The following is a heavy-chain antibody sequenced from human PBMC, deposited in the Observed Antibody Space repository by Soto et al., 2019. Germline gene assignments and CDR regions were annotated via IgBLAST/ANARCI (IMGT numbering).Heavy chain of an antibody. D-gene: IGHD4-17*01. Sequence: ASVKVSCKASGYTFTGCYMRWVRQAPGQGLEWMGWINPNSGGTNYAQKFQGWVTMTRDTSISTAYMELSRLRSDDTAVYYCARGTVTGDYYYYYMDVWGKGTTVTVSS. CDR3: ARGTVTGDYYYYYMDV. CDR2: INPNSGGT. V-gene: IGHV1-2*04. J-gene: IGHJ6*03. CDR1: GYTFTGCY.